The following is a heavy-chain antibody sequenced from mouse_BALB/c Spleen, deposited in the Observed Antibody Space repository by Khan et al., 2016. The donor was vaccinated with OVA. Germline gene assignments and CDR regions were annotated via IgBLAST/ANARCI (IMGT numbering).Heavy chain of an antibody. CDR3: AGRFDF. CDR1: GYSFTDYY. J-gene: IGHJ2*01. V-gene: IGHV1-84*02. CDR2: IFPGSANA. Sequence: LQQAGPELVEPGASVKISCKAAGYSFTDYYINWVEQKPGQGIEWIGWIFPGSANAKYIEKFKGKATLTVDASSRSAFMRLSSRTSEDTAVFFCAGRFDFWGQGTTLTVSS.